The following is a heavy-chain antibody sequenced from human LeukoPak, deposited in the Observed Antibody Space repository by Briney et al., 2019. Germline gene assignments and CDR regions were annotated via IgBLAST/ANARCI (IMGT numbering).Heavy chain of an antibody. CDR3: AKANGGNSIGLFDP. D-gene: IGHD4-23*01. J-gene: IGHJ5*02. CDR2: ISWNSGSI. CDR1: GFTFDDYA. V-gene: IGHV3-9*01. Sequence: GRSLRLSCAASGFTFDDYAMHWVRQAPGKGLEWVSGISWNSGSIGYADSVKGRFTISRDNAKNSLYLQMNRLRAEDTALYYCAKANGGNSIGLFDPWGQGTLVTVSS.